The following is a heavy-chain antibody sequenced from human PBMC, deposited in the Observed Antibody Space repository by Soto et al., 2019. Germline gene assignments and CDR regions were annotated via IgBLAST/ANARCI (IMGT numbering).Heavy chain of an antibody. CDR2: IVVGSGNT. D-gene: IGHD4-17*01. Sequence: QMQLVQSGPEVKKPGTSVKVSCKASGFTFTSSAVQWVRQARGQRLEWIGWIVVGSGNTNYAQKFQERVTITRDMSTSTAYMELSSMRSEETAVYYCAAVSPNYGDYVFDYWGQGTLVTVSS. CDR3: AAVSPNYGDYVFDY. CDR1: GFTFTSSA. J-gene: IGHJ4*02. V-gene: IGHV1-58*01.